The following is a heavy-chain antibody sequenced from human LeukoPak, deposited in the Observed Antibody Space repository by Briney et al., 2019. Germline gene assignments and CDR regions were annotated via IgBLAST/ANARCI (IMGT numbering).Heavy chain of an antibody. Sequence: GGSLRLSCAASGFAFSSYAMSWVRQAPGKGLEWVSAISGSGGSTYYADSVKGRFTISRDNSKNTLYLQMNSLRAEDTAVYYCAKDLPDEVVVVPAARPFSDYWGQGTLVTVSS. CDR2: ISGSGGST. CDR3: AKDLPDEVVVVPAARPFSDY. J-gene: IGHJ4*02. V-gene: IGHV3-23*01. D-gene: IGHD2-2*02. CDR1: GFAFSSYA.